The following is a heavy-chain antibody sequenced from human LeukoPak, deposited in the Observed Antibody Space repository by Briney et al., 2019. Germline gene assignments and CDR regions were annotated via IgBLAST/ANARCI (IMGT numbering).Heavy chain of an antibody. CDR2: INTDGNYI. V-gene: IGHV3-64*02. D-gene: IGHD6-6*01. J-gene: IGHJ5*02. CDR3: VRGGTYSSSSLKS. Sequence: GGSLRLSCAASGFIFSSHAMHWVRQAPGKGLESVSSINTDGNYIYYVESVRGRFTISRDNSKNTLHLQMGSLRPEDMAVYYCVRGGTYSSSSLKSWGQGTLVTVSS. CDR1: GFIFSSHA.